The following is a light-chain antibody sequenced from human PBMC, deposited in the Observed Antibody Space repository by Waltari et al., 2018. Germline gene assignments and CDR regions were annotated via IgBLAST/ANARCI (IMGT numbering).Light chain of an antibody. CDR2: GAS. V-gene: IGKV3-20*01. CDR3: QQYGNTRVT. CDR1: QSVRSSY. J-gene: IGKJ3*01. Sequence: ETVLTPSPGTLSLSPGESATLSCRASQSVRSSYLAWYQQKPGQAPSLLIYGASSRATGIPDRFGGSRARTDFTITSSRLEPEDFAVYYCQQYGNTRVTFGPGTKVDIK.